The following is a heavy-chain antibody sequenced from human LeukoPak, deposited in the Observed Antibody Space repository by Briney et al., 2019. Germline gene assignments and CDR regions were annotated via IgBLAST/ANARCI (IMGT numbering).Heavy chain of an antibody. Sequence: KSSETLSLTCTVSGGSISSYYWSWIRQPPGKGLEWIGYIYYSGSTNYNPSLKSRVTISVDTSKNQFSLKLSSVTAADTAVYYCARDRGTYDYVWGSYPRGWFDPWGQGTLVTVSS. D-gene: IGHD3-16*02. CDR2: IYYSGST. V-gene: IGHV4-59*01. CDR3: ARDRGTYDYVWGSYPRGWFDP. J-gene: IGHJ5*02. CDR1: GGSISSYY.